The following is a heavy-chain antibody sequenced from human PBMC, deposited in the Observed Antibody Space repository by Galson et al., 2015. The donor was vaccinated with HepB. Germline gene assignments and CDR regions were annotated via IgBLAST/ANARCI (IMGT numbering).Heavy chain of an antibody. CDR2: IYYSGRT. D-gene: IGHD3-22*01. J-gene: IGHJ4*02. CDR3: AAPYFDSSGYFFAYGY. CDR1: GGSISSYY. Sequence: ETLSLTCTVSGGSISSYYWSWIRQPPGKGLEWIGYIYYSGRTNYNPSLKSRVIISIDMSKNQFSLNLRSVTAADTAVYYCAAPYFDSSGYFFAYGYWGQGTLVTVSS. V-gene: IGHV4-59*08.